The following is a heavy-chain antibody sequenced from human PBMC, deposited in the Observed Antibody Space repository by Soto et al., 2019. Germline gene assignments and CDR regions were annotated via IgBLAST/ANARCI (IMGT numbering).Heavy chain of an antibody. CDR3: ARDPTDYYYGMDV. CDR2: IYYSGST. CDR1: GDSISSSGYY. Sequence: PSETLSLTCTVSGDSISSSGYYWSWLRQHPGKGLEWIGYIYYSGSTYYSPSLKSRVTISADMPKNQFSLELRSVTGADTAVYFCARDPTDYYYGMDVWGQGNTVTVSS. J-gene: IGHJ6*02. V-gene: IGHV4-31*03.